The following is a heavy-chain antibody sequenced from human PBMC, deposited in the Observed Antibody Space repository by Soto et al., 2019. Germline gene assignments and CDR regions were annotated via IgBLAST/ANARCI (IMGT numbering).Heavy chain of an antibody. Sequence: EVQLLESGGGLVQPGGSLRLSCAASGFTFSSSSMSWVRQAPGKGLEWVSAISGSSDGIFYADSVKGRFTNSRDNSKNTLYLQMSSLRADDTAVYYCATTRVGSNILRSGMDVWGQGTTVTVSS. CDR1: GFTFSSSS. CDR2: ISGSSDGI. J-gene: IGHJ6*02. CDR3: ATTRVGSNILRSGMDV. D-gene: IGHD1-26*01. V-gene: IGHV3-23*01.